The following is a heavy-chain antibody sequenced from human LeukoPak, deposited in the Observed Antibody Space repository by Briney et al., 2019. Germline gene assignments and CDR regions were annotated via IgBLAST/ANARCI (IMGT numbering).Heavy chain of an antibody. CDR2: ISSSSSYI. J-gene: IGHJ1*01. V-gene: IGHV3-21*01. CDR1: GFTFSSYS. Sequence: GGSLRLSCAASGFTFSSYSMNWVRQAPGKGLEWVSSISSSSSYIYYADSVKGRFTISRDNSKNTLYLQMNSLRAEDTAVYYCAKDLGWIAVAGTYFQHWGQGTLVTVSS. D-gene: IGHD6-19*01. CDR3: AKDLGWIAVAGTYFQH.